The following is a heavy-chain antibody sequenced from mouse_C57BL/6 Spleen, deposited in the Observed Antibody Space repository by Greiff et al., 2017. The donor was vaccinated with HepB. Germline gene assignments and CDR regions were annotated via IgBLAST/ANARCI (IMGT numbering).Heavy chain of an antibody. CDR3: ARSYYGNYYAMDY. CDR1: GYTFTSYW. CDR2: INPSNGGT. Sequence: QVQLQQPGTELVKPGASVKLSCKASGYTFTSYWMHWVKQRPGQGLEWIGNINPSNGGTNYNEKFKSKATLTVDKSTSTAYMHLSSLKSEESAVYYCARSYYGNYYAMDYWGQGTSVTVSS. J-gene: IGHJ4*01. D-gene: IGHD2-10*01. V-gene: IGHV1-53*01.